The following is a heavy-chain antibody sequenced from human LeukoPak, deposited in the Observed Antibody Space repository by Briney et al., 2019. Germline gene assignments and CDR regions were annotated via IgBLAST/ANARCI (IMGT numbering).Heavy chain of an antibody. CDR2: ISGSVDST. V-gene: IGHV3-23*01. J-gene: IGHJ4*02. D-gene: IGHD4-17*01. CDR3: AKRANYGDFDY. Sequence: PGGSLRLSCAASGFTFSSYAMNWVRQAPGKGLEWVSVISGSVDSTYYADSVKGRFTISRDNSKNMLYLQMNSLRAEDTAVYYCAKRANYGDFDYWGQGTLVTVSS. CDR1: GFTFSSYA.